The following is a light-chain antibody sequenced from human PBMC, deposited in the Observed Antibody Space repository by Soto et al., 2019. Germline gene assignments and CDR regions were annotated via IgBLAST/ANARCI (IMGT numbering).Light chain of an antibody. CDR3: QNYHSAPII. CDR2: AAS. CDR1: QDISIY. V-gene: IGKV1-27*01. Sequence: DIQMTQSPSSLSASVGDRVTITCRASQDISIYLAWYQQNPGKAPKLLISAASTVQSGVPTRFSVSGSGTDFTLTISRLQPEDVATYYCQNYHSAPIIFGPGTKVDI. J-gene: IGKJ3*01.